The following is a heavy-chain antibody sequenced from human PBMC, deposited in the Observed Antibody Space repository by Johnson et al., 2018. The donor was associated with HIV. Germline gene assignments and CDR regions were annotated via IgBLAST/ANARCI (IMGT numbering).Heavy chain of an antibody. V-gene: IGHV3-30*04. CDR1: GFTFSSYA. CDR3: SRCDSSSPLRAFDI. J-gene: IGHJ3*02. CDR2: ISYDRSNK. D-gene: IGHD6-6*01. Sequence: QVQLVESGGGVVQPGRSLRLSCAASGFTFSSYAMHWVRQAPGKGLEWVAVISYDRSNKYYAAPVTGRFTISRDNSKNTLYLQMNSLGAEDTAVYYCSRCDSSSPLRAFDIWGQGTMVTVSS.